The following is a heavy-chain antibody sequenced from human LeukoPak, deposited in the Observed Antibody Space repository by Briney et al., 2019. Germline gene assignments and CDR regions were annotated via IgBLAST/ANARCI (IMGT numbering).Heavy chain of an antibody. V-gene: IGHV4-39*01. CDR2: IYYSGST. Sequence: SETLSLTCTVSGGSISSSSYYWGWIRQPPGKGLEWIGSIYYSGSTYYDPSLKSRVTISVDTSKNQFSLKLSSVTAADTAVYYCAGKRCSGGSCFDAFDIWGQGTMVTVSS. J-gene: IGHJ3*02. D-gene: IGHD2-15*01. CDR1: GGSISSSSYY. CDR3: AGKRCSGGSCFDAFDI.